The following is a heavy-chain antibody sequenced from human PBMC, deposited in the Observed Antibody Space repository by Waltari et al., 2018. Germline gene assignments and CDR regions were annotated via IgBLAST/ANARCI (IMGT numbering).Heavy chain of an antibody. CDR3: TRQVLGYCTSAACRRLES. J-gene: IGHJ4*02. Sequence: QVQLQESGPGLLRASETLSLTCDVSNYAINSGFYWGWVRQPPGKGLEWIATIYHEGTNFYNPSLKSRVTTSMDTSKNQFSLTLRSVTAADTAVYYCTRQVLGYCTSAACRRLESWGQGILVTVSS. CDR2: IYHEGTN. V-gene: IGHV4-38-2*01. D-gene: IGHD2-2*03. CDR1: NYAINSGFY.